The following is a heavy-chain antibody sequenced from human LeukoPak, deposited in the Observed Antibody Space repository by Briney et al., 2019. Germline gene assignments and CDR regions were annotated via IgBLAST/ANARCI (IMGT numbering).Heavy chain of an antibody. CDR2: IYYSGST. J-gene: IGHJ5*02. D-gene: IGHD2-2*01. CDR1: GGSISSSSYY. Sequence: PSETLSLTCTVSGGSISSSSYYWGWIRQPPGKGLEWIGSIYYSGSTYYNPSLKSRVTISVDTSKNQFSLKLSSVTAADTAVYYRARHLYCSSTSCYSNWFDPWGQGTLVTVSS. V-gene: IGHV4-39*01. CDR3: ARHLYCSSTSCYSNWFDP.